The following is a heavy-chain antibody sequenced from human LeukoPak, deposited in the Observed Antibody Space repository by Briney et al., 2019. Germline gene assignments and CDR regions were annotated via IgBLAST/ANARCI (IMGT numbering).Heavy chain of an antibody. CDR1: GFTFSNYN. CDR3: ARDYAPPYDYVWGSYRYTFFDY. D-gene: IGHD3-16*02. V-gene: IGHV3-21*01. Sequence: GGSLRLSCAASGFTFSNYNINWVRQAPGKGLEWVSSISSRGSYIYYADSVKGRFAISADNAMNSLYLQMNSLRAEDTAVYYCARDYAPPYDYVWGSYRYTFFDYWGQGTLVTVSS. J-gene: IGHJ4*02. CDR2: ISSRGSYI.